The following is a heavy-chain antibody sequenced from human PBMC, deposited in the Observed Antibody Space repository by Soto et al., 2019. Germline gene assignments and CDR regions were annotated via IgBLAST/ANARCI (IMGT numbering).Heavy chain of an antibody. J-gene: IGHJ3*02. CDR1: GFTFSDYY. CDR2: ISSSGSTI. D-gene: IGHD3-22*01. CDR3: ARDIYPYYYDSSGYYDAFDI. Sequence: GGSLRLSCAASGFTFSDYYMSWIRQAPGKGLEWVSYISSSGSTIYYADSVKGRFTISRDNAKNSLYLQMNSLRAEDTAVYYCARDIYPYYYDSSGYYDAFDIWGQGTMVTVSS. V-gene: IGHV3-11*01.